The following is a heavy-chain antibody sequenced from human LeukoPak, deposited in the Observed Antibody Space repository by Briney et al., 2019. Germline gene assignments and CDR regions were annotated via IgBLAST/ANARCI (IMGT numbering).Heavy chain of an antibody. CDR1: DGSITGFY. Sequence: SETLSLTCTVSDGSITGFYWSWIRQAPGKGLEWIGYIYASGNTNYNPSLKSRVSISVDTSTNQISLKLASVTAADTAAYYCARQGGYSSPFSVWGKGTTVAVSS. J-gene: IGHJ6*04. V-gene: IGHV4-4*09. CDR2: IYASGNT. D-gene: IGHD6-13*01. CDR3: ARQGGYSSPFSV.